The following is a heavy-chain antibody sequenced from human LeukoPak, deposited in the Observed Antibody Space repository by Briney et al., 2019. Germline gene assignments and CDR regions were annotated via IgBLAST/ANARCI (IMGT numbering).Heavy chain of an antibody. CDR1: RFTPCGYW. Sequence: GGSLRLSPAASRFTPCGYWMNWVRQAPGTGLVWFSRINSDGSDTRYADSVTGRITISRDNAKKTLYLQMNSLRVKVTAVYDCAREGLYCDYDWGGYPAWISDYWGQGTLVTVSS. CDR3: AREGLYCDYDWGGYPAWISDY. CDR2: INSDGSDT. J-gene: IGHJ4*02. V-gene: IGHV3-74*01. D-gene: IGHD3-16*01.